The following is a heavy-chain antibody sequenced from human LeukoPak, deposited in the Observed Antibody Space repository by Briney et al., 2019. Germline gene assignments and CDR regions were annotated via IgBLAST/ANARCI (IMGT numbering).Heavy chain of an antibody. J-gene: IGHJ4*02. Sequence: ASVKVSCKASGYTFTSYGISWVRQAPGQGLEWMGWISAYNGNTNYAQKLQGRVTMTTDTSTSTAYMEPRSLRSDDTAVYYCARDLWQYSSGWYYFDYWGQGTLVNVSS. V-gene: IGHV1-18*01. D-gene: IGHD6-19*01. CDR3: ARDLWQYSSGWYYFDY. CDR2: ISAYNGNT. CDR1: GYTFTSYG.